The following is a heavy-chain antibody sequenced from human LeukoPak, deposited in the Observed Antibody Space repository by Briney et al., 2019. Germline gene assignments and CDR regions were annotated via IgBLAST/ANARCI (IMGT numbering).Heavy chain of an antibody. CDR2: IYYSGST. Sequence: PSETLSLTCTVSGGSISSYYWSWIRQPPGKGLEWIGYIYYSGSTSYNPSLKSRVTISVDTSKNQFSLKLSSVTAADTAVYYCARAGSSGWIFDYWGQGTLVTVSS. D-gene: IGHD6-19*01. CDR1: GGSISSYY. J-gene: IGHJ4*02. CDR3: ARAGSSGWIFDY. V-gene: IGHV4-59*01.